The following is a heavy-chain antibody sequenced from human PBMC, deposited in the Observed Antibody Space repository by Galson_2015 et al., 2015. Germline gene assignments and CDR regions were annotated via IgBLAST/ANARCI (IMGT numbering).Heavy chain of an antibody. Sequence: SLRLSCAASGFTFSSYAMSWVRQAPGKGLEWGSAISGSGGSTYYADSVKGRFTISRDNSKNTLYLQMNSLRAEDTAVYYCGLYCSGGGCYLPLYWGQGTLVTVSS. CDR1: GFTFSSYA. CDR2: ISGSGGST. J-gene: IGHJ4*02. D-gene: IGHD2-15*01. CDR3: GLYCSGGGCYLPLY. V-gene: IGHV3-23*01.